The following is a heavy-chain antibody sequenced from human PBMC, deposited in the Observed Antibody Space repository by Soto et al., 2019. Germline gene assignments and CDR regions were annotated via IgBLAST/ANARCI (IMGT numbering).Heavy chain of an antibody. D-gene: IGHD5-18*01. Sequence: QVPLVQSGAEVKKPGASVKVSCKASGYTFTSYGISWVRQAPGQGLEWMGWISAYNGNTNYAQKLQGRVTMTTDTSTSTAYMELRSLRSDDTAVYYCARTVTAMDRRYYFDYWGQGTLVTVSS. J-gene: IGHJ4*02. CDR3: ARTVTAMDRRYYFDY. CDR2: ISAYNGNT. V-gene: IGHV1-18*04. CDR1: GYTFTSYG.